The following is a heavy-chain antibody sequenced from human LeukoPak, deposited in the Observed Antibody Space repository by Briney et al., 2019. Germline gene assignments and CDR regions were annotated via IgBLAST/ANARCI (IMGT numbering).Heavy chain of an antibody. CDR2: INSDASSR. CDR3: ARGPFQNWNDFLY. Sequence: PGWSLRLSCAASGFTFSSYWMHWVRQAPGKGLVWVSRINSDASSRSYADSVKGRFTISRDNAKNTLYLQMNSLRAEDTAVYYCARGPFQNWNDFLYWGQGTLVTVSS. CDR1: GFTFSSYW. V-gene: IGHV3-74*01. D-gene: IGHD1-1*01. J-gene: IGHJ4*02.